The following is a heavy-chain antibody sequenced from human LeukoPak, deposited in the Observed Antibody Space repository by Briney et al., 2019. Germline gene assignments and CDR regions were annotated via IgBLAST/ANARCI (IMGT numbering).Heavy chain of an antibody. CDR1: GGSFSGYY. D-gene: IGHD3-9*01. CDR2: INHSGST. CDR3: ARGPTIDYDILTGYYYFDC. Sequence: TPSETLSLTCAVHGGSFSGYYWTWISQSPGKGLEWSGEINHSGSTNYNPSLKSRVTISVDTSNNQFSLKLSSVTAADTAVYYCARGPTIDYDILTGYYYFDCWGQATLVTVSS. V-gene: IGHV4-34*01. J-gene: IGHJ4*02.